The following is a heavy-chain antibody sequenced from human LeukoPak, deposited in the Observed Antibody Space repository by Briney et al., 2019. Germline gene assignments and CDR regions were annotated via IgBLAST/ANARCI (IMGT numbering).Heavy chain of an antibody. V-gene: IGHV2-70*11. Sequence: SGPTLVNPTQTLTLTCTSSGFSLSTSGMCVSWIRQPPGKALEWLARIDWDDDKYYSTSLETRLTISKDTSKNQVVLTMTNMDPVDTATYYCARIRGTMVRRVIIFKNWFDPWGQGTLVTVSS. CDR2: IDWDDDK. D-gene: IGHD3-10*01. CDR1: GFSLSTSGMC. CDR3: ARIRGTMVRRVIIFKNWFDP. J-gene: IGHJ5*02.